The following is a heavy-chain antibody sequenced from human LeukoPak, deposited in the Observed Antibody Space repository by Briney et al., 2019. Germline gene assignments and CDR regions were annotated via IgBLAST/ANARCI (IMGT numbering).Heavy chain of an antibody. CDR2: IYPGDSDT. CDR3: ARRSNDGYEYFDY. V-gene: IGHV5-51*01. D-gene: IGHD5-12*01. J-gene: IGHJ4*02. Sequence: GESLKTSCKGSGYSFSSYWIGWVRQMPGKGLEWMGIIYPGDSDTRYSPSFQGQVTISADKSINTAYLHWSSLKASDTAMFYCARRSNDGYEYFDYWGQGTLVTVSS. CDR1: GYSFSSYW.